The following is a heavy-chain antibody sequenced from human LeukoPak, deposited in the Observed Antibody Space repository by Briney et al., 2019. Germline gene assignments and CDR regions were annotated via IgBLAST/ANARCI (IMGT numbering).Heavy chain of an antibody. D-gene: IGHD6-6*01. J-gene: IGHJ4*02. V-gene: IGHV4-30-4*08. CDR2: IYYSGST. Sequence: SETLSLTCTVSGGSISSSSYYWGWIRQPPGKGLEWIGYIYYSGSTYYNPSLKSRVTISVDTSKNQFSLKLSSVTAADTAVYYCARVESSSGNDYWGQGTLVTVSS. CDR1: GGSISSSSYY. CDR3: ARVESSSGNDY.